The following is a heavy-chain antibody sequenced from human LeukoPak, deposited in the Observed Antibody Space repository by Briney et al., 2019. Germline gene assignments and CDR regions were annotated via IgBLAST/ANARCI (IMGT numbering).Heavy chain of an antibody. J-gene: IGHJ4*02. CDR3: ARDDYGDY. CDR1: GGSMNNHF. V-gene: IGHV4-59*11. CDR2: IYSSGTT. Sequence: SETLSLTCTVSGGSMNNHFWTWIRQPPGKGLELIGHIYSSGTTTYNPSLKSRVTISVDTSRNQFSLKLSSVTAADTAVYYCARDDYGDYWGQGTLVTVSS.